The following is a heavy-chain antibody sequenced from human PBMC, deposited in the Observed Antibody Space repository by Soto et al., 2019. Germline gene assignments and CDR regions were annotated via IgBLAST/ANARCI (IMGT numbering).Heavy chain of an antibody. D-gene: IGHD2-2*01. CDR3: AKRPRGLYCSSTSCPY. CDR2: ISGSGGST. J-gene: IGHJ4*02. CDR1: GFTFSSYA. V-gene: IGHV3-23*01. Sequence: GSLRLSCAASGFTFSSYAMSWVRQAPGKGLEWVSAISGSGGSTYYADSVKGRFTISRNNSKNTLYLQMNSLRAEDTAVYYCAKRPRGLYCSSTSCPYWGQGTLVTVSS.